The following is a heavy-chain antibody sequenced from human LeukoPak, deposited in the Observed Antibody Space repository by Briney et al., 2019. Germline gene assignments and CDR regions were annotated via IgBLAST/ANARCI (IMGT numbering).Heavy chain of an antibody. CDR2: ISGSCGST. D-gene: IGHD6-19*01. CDR3: AKDFLFSEQWLVPVGDY. Sequence: GGSLRLSCAASGFTFSSYAMSWVRQAPGKGLEWVSAISGSCGSTYYADSVKGRFAISRDNSKNTLYLQMNSLRAEDTAVYYCAKDFLFSEQWLVPVGDYWGQGTLVTVSS. CDR1: GFTFSSYA. J-gene: IGHJ4*02. V-gene: IGHV3-23*01.